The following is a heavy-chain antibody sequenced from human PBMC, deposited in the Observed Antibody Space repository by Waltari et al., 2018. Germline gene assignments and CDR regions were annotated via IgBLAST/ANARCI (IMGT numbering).Heavy chain of an antibody. Sequence: EVQLVESGGGLVQPGGSLRLSCAASGFTFSSYAMSWVRQAPGKGLEWVSAISGSGGSTYYAYSVKGRFTISRDNSKNTLYLQMNSLRADDTAVYYCAKAYYGSGSDTDDAFDIWGQGTMVTVSS. V-gene: IGHV3-23*04. D-gene: IGHD3-10*01. J-gene: IGHJ3*02. CDR1: GFTFSSYA. CDR3: AKAYYGSGSDTDDAFDI. CDR2: ISGSGGST.